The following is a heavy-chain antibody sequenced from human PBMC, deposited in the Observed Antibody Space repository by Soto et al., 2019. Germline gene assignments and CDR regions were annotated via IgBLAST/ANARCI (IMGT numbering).Heavy chain of an antibody. J-gene: IGHJ6*02. CDR3: ARLHSHGTYGMDV. Sequence: GASVQVSCKASGGSFTYTLSWVRQAPGQGLEWMGGIIPIFGTTHYAQKFQGRVTITADESTKTAYMELSTLRSEDTAVYYCARLHSHGTYGMDVWGQGTTVTVSS. CDR1: GGSFTYT. CDR2: IIPIFGTT. D-gene: IGHD5-18*01. V-gene: IGHV1-69*13.